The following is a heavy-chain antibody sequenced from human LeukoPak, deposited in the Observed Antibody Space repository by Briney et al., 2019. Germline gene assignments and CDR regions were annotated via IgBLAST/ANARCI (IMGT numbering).Heavy chain of an antibody. V-gene: IGHV1-46*01. Sequence: ASVKVSCKASGYTFTSYYMHWVRQAPGQGLEWMEIINPSGGSTSYAQKFQGRVTMTRDTSTSTVYMELSSLRSEDTAVYYCARELGLRWLQPETIDYWGQGTLVTVSS. J-gene: IGHJ4*02. CDR2: INPSGGST. CDR1: GYTFTSYY. CDR3: ARELGLRWLQPETIDY. D-gene: IGHD5-24*01.